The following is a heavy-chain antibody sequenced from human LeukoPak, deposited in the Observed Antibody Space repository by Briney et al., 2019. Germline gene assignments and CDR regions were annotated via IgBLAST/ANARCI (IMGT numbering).Heavy chain of an antibody. CDR2: ISGDSDTT. D-gene: IGHD3-16*02. V-gene: IGHV3-43*02. CDR3: AKGSRLGEISLFRPFDY. Sequence: HPGGSLRLSCAASGFTFDDYAMHWVRQAPGKGLECVSLISGDSDTTFYTDSVEGRFTISRDNNKNSLSLQMNSLKTEDTALYYCAKGSRLGEISLFRPFDYWGQEILVTVSS. CDR1: GFTFDDYA. J-gene: IGHJ4*02.